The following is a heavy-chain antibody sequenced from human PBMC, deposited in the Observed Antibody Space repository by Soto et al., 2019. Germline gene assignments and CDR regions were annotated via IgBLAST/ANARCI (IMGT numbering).Heavy chain of an antibody. Sequence: QVQLVQSGAEVKKPGSSVKVSCKASGGTFSSYAISWVRQAPGQGLEWMGGIIPIFGTANYAQKFQGRVTITADESTSTAYMELSSLRSEDPAVYYCARYEGIAEAGMDYYYGMDVWGQGTTVTVSS. CDR1: GGTFSSYA. CDR2: IIPIFGTA. D-gene: IGHD6-13*01. V-gene: IGHV1-69*12. CDR3: ARYEGIAEAGMDYYYGMDV. J-gene: IGHJ6*02.